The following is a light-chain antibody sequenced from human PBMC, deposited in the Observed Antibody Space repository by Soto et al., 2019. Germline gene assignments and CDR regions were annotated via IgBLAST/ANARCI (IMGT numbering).Light chain of an antibody. J-gene: IGKJ1*01. V-gene: IGKV3-20*01. CDR3: QQYGSSPGT. Sequence: EIVLTQSPGIMYLSPGERATLSCRASQSVSSSYLAWYQQKPGQAPRLLIYGASSRATGIPDRFSGSGSGTDFTLTISRLEPEDFAVYYCQQYGSSPGTFGQGTKVDI. CDR2: GAS. CDR1: QSVSSSY.